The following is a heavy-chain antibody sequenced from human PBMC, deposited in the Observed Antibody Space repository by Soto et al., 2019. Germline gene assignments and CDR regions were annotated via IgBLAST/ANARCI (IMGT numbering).Heavy chain of an antibody. Sequence: ASVKVSCKASGYTFTSYGISWVRQAPGQGLEWMGWISTCNGNTKYAQKLQGRVTMTTDTSTSTAYMELRSLRSDDTAVFYCAREMVRGVGSDYWGQGTLVTVS. D-gene: IGHD3-10*01. V-gene: IGHV1-18*01. CDR1: GYTFTSYG. J-gene: IGHJ4*02. CDR3: AREMVRGVGSDY. CDR2: ISTCNGNT.